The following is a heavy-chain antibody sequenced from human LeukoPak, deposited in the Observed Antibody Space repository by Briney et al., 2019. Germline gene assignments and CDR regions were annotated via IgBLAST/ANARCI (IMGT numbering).Heavy chain of an antibody. CDR3: ARYCSSASCPLGAFDI. Sequence: ASVKVSCKASGYTFTGYYMHWVRQAPGQGLEWMGWINPNSGGTNYAQKFQGRVTMTRDTSISTAYMELSRLRSDDTAVYYCARYCSSASCPLGAFDIWGQGTMVTVSS. D-gene: IGHD2-2*01. CDR1: GYTFTGYY. J-gene: IGHJ3*02. V-gene: IGHV1-2*02. CDR2: INPNSGGT.